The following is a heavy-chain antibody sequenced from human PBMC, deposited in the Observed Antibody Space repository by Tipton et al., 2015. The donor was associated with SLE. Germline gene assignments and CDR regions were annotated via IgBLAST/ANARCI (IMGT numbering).Heavy chain of an antibody. D-gene: IGHD1-26*01. CDR3: ARDCQVPSGAWDFYYYMDV. V-gene: IGHV4-61*02. CDR1: GGSINSADYY. CDR2: VKSSGAS. Sequence: LRLSCTVSGGSINSADYYWSWIRQSAGKGLEWIGRVKSSGASNFNPSLKSRVTMSVDKSTNQFSLRLNSVTASDTAVYYCARDCQVPSGAWDFYYYMDVWGRGTTVTVSS. J-gene: IGHJ6*03.